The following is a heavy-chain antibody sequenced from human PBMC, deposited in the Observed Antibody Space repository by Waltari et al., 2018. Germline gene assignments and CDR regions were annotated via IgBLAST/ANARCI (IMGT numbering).Heavy chain of an antibody. V-gene: IGHV1-69*14. CDR2: IIPIFGTA. CDR1: GGPFSSYA. J-gene: IGHJ4*02. D-gene: IGHD3-22*01. Sequence: QVQLVQSGAEVKKPGSSVKVSCKASGGPFSSYAISWVRQAPGQGLEWMGGIIPIFGTANYAQKFQGRVTITADKSTSTAYMELSSLRSEDTAVYYCARVNYYDSSGYYYGFDYWGQGTLVTVSS. CDR3: ARVNYYDSSGYYYGFDY.